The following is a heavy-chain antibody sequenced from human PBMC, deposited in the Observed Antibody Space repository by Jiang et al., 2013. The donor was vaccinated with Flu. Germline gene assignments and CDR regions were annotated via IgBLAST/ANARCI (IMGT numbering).Heavy chain of an antibody. D-gene: IGHD3-10*01. J-gene: IGHJ6*02. CDR2: IRYDGNTE. CDR1: GFTFSSYG. V-gene: IGHV3-30*02. Sequence: VQLLESGGGVVQPGGSLRLSCAASGFTFSSYGIHWVRQAPGKGLEWVAFIRYDGNTEYYADSVKGRFTVSRDNSKNTLYLQMNSLRAEDTAVYYCAKQFGSANYYYYGMDVWGQGTTVTVSS. CDR3: AKQFGSANYYYYGMDV.